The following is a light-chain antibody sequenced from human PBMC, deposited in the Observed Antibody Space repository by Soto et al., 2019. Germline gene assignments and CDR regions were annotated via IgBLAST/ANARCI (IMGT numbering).Light chain of an antibody. J-gene: IGKJ1*01. CDR1: QSVSSY. V-gene: IGKV3-20*01. Sequence: ETVLTQSPATLSVSPGARATLSCRASQSVSSYLAWYQQKPGQAPSLLIYGASARATGIPDRFAGSGSGTDFTLTISGLEPEDFAVYYCQQYGTSPLTFGQGTKVDIK. CDR2: GAS. CDR3: QQYGTSPLT.